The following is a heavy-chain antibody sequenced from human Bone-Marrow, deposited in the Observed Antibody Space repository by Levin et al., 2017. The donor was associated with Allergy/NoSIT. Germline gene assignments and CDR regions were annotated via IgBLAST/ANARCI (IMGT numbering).Heavy chain of an antibody. CDR1: GFPFSDYY. J-gene: IGHJ6*02. Sequence: KSGGSLRLSCAASGFPFSDYYMSWIRQAPGKGLEWLSYISSGGRTIYYADSVKGRFTISRDNAQNSVFLQMDNLRADDTAVYFCAGRIAANYYYGVEVWGQGTTVTVSS. V-gene: IGHV3-11*01. D-gene: IGHD6-25*01. CDR3: AGRIAANYYYGVEV. CDR2: ISSGGRTI.